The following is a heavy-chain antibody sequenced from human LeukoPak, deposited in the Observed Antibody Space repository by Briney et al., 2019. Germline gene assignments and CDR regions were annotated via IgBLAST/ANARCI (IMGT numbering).Heavy chain of an antibody. CDR2: MNPNGGNT. V-gene: IGHV1-8*02. CDR3: AREGGQRWWELFRGNWFDP. D-gene: IGHD1-26*01. J-gene: IGHJ5*02. CDR1: GGTFSSYA. Sequence: GASVKVSCKASGGTFSSYAINWVRQATGQGLEGMGWMNPNGGNTGYAQKFQGRVTMTRNTSISTAYMELSSLRSEDTAVYYCAREGGQRWWELFRGNWFDPWGQGTLVTVSS.